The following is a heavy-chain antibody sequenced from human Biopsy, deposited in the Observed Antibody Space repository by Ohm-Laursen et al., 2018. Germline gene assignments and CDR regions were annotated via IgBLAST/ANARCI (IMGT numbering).Heavy chain of an antibody. CDR2: ISWDGSRT. CDR1: GFTFDDYT. V-gene: IGHV3-43*01. Sequence: SLRLSCAASGFTFDDYTMHWVRQIPGKGLEWGSLISWDGSRTYYADSVRGRFTISRDNAKNCLYLQMNSLRTQDTALYYCARDGGVSYFGLDVWGLGTTATVSS. J-gene: IGHJ6*02. CDR3: ARDGGVSYFGLDV. D-gene: IGHD3-16*01.